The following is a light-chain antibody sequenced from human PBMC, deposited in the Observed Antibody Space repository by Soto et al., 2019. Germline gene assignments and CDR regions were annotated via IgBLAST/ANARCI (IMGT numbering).Light chain of an antibody. V-gene: IGKV3-20*01. J-gene: IGKJ4*01. CDR3: QQYGSSPLT. CDR2: AAS. Sequence: EIVWTRSPGTLSLSLGERATLSSRASRSFASSYLAWYQQRPGQAPRLLIYAASNRATGIPDRFTGSGSGTDFTLTISRLEPEDFAVYYCQQYGSSPLTFGGGTKVDI. CDR1: RSFASSY.